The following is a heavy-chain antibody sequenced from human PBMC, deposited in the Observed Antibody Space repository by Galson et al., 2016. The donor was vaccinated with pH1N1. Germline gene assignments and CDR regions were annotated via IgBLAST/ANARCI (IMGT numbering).Heavy chain of an antibody. D-gene: IGHD3-9*01. CDR2: IKTSSGET. J-gene: IGHJ6*02. Sequence: SVKVSCKASGYIFTGNYMHWVRQAPGRGLEWIGWIKTSSGETHYAQKFQGRVTMITDTSLSTAYMELSALTSDDTAVYFCARVIFSHFGLDVWGQGTTVTVSS. CDR1: GYIFTGNY. CDR3: ARVIFSHFGLDV. V-gene: IGHV1-2*02.